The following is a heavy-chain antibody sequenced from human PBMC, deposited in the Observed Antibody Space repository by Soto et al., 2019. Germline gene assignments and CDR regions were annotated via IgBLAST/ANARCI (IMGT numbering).Heavy chain of an antibody. J-gene: IGHJ6*02. Sequence: QVQLQESGPGLVKPSQTLSLTCTVSGGSINSGDYYWSWIRQHPGKGLEWIGYIFYSGSTYYNPSXXXRXXRSVDTSKHQFSLKLSSVTAADTAVYYCARDLRGGSYGMDVWGQGTTVTVSS. D-gene: IGHD3-10*01. V-gene: IGHV4-31*03. CDR2: IFYSGST. CDR3: ARDLRGGSYGMDV. CDR1: GGSINSGDYY.